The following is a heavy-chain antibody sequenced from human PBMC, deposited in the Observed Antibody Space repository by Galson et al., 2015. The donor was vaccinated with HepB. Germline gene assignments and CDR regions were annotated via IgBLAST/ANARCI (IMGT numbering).Heavy chain of an antibody. CDR2: VSGNGYNT. J-gene: IGHJ4*02. V-gene: IGHV3-64D*06. CDR3: VKEDGYNLLVFDY. CDR1: GFTFNDYA. D-gene: IGHD5-24*01. Sequence: SLRLSCAASGFTFNDYAMHWVRQAPGTGLECVSNVSGNGYNTNYADSVKGRFTISRDNSKNTLFLQMSSLRTDDTAVYYCVKEDGYNLLVFDYWGQGALVTVSS.